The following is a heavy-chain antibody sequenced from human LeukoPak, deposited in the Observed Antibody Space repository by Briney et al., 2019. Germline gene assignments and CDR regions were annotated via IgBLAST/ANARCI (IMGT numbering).Heavy chain of an antibody. J-gene: IGHJ6*02. V-gene: IGHV4-4*07. D-gene: IGHD3-3*01. Sequence: SETLSLTCTVSGGSISSYYWSWVRQPAGKGLEWIGRIYTSGSTNYNTSLKSRVTMSIDTSKNQFSLKLSSVTAVDTAVYYCARITPYYYYGMDVWGQGTTVTVSS. CDR2: IYTSGST. CDR1: GGSISSYY. CDR3: ARITPYYYYGMDV.